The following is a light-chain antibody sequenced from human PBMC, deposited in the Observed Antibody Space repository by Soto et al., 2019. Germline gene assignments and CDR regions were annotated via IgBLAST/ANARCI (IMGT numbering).Light chain of an antibody. J-gene: IGKJ1*01. CDR3: QQRSATWT. V-gene: IGKV3-11*01. CDR1: QSVSNY. Sequence: EIVLTQSPATLSLSPGDRATVSCRTSQSVSNYLAWYQQKPGQAPRLLIFGASNRATGIPARFSASGSGTDFTLTISNLQPEDFAVYYCQQRSATWTFGQGTRVEIK. CDR2: GAS.